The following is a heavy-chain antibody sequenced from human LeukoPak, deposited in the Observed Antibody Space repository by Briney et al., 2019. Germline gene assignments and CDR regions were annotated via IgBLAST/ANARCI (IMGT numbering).Heavy chain of an antibody. D-gene: IGHD5-18*01. CDR3: ARDSTAMVFDY. V-gene: IGHV1-69*01. J-gene: IGHJ4*02. CDR1: GGTFSSYA. Sequence: GSSVKVSFKASGGTFSSYAISWVRQAPGQGLEWVGGIIPIFGTANYAQKVQGRVTITADESTSTAYMELSSLRSEDTAVYYCARDSTAMVFDYRGQGTLVTVSS. CDR2: IIPIFGTA.